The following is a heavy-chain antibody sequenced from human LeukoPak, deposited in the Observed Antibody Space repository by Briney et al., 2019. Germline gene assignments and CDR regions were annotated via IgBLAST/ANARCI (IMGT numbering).Heavy chain of an antibody. CDR1: RFTFSSYS. CDR2: ISSSSSYI. CDR3: ARDLFDCSGGSCYSALDY. J-gene: IGHJ4*02. Sequence: GGSLRLSCAASRFTFSSYSMNWVRQAPGKGLEWVSSISSSSSYIYYADSVKGRFTISRDNAKNSLYLQMNSLRAEDTAVYYCARDLFDCSGGSCYSALDYWGQGTLVTVSS. D-gene: IGHD2-15*01. V-gene: IGHV3-21*01.